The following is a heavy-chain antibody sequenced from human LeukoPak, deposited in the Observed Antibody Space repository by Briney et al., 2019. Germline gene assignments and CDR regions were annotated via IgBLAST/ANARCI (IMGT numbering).Heavy chain of an antibody. Sequence: SGGSLRLSCAASGFTFDDYGMSWVRQAPGKGLEWVSGINWNGGSTGYADSVKGRFTISRDNAKNSLYLQMNSLRAEDTAVYYCARAALSYYYDSSGYLDYWGQGTLVTVSS. V-gene: IGHV3-20*04. CDR2: INWNGGST. J-gene: IGHJ4*02. D-gene: IGHD3-22*01. CDR1: GFTFDDYG. CDR3: ARAALSYYYDSSGYLDY.